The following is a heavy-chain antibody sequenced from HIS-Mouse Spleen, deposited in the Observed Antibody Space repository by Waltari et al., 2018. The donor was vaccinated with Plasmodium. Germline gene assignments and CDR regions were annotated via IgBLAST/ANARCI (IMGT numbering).Heavy chain of an antibody. Sequence: QLQLQESGPGLVKPSETLSLTCTVSGGSISSSSYYWGWIRQPPGKWLEWIGSIYYSGSTYYNPSRNRRVTISVDTSKNQFSLKLSSVTAADTAVYYCARRGGGYYYFDYWGQGTLVTVSS. J-gene: IGHJ4*02. CDR3: ARRGGGYYYFDY. CDR1: GGSISSSSYY. V-gene: IGHV4-39*01. D-gene: IGHD1-26*01. CDR2: IYYSGST.